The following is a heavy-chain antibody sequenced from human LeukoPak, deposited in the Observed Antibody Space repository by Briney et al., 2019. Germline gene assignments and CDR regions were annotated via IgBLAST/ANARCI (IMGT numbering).Heavy chain of an antibody. Sequence: ASVKVSCKASGYTFTSYDINWVRQATGQGLEWMGWMNPNSGNTGYAQKFQGRVTMTRNTSISTAYMELSSLRSEDTAVYYCAKNGQSGFSFDPWGQGTLVTVSS. CDR1: GYTFTSYD. D-gene: IGHD3-3*01. CDR2: MNPNSGNT. CDR3: AKNGQSGFSFDP. J-gene: IGHJ5*02. V-gene: IGHV1-8*01.